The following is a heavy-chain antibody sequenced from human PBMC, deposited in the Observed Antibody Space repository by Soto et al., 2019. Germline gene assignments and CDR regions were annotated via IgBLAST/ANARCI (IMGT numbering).Heavy chain of an antibody. J-gene: IGHJ6*02. Sequence: QVQLVQSGAEVKKPGASVKVSCKASGYTFTSYDINWVRQATGQGLEWMGWMNPNSGNTGYAQKFQGRVTMTRNTSISTAYMELSGLRSEDTAVYYCARGGLRFLELLPTLHDPYSYGMDVWGQGTKVTVSS. CDR2: MNPNSGNT. D-gene: IGHD3-3*01. V-gene: IGHV1-8*01. CDR1: GYTFTSYD. CDR3: ARGGLRFLELLPTLHDPYSYGMDV.